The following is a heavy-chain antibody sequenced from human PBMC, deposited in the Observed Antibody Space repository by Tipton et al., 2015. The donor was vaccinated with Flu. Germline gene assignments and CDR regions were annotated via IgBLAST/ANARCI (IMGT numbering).Heavy chain of an antibody. CDR3: ARGMGSSWTERFDY. D-gene: IGHD6-13*01. CDR2: FYYRGGT. J-gene: IGHJ4*02. CDR1: GASINSDY. Sequence: TLSLTCTVSGASINSDYWSWVRQSPGRALEWIGFFYYRGGTSFNPSLQSRGTISIDTSRNQFSLKLTSVTTADTAIYYCARGMGSSWTERFDYWGQGVLVTVSS. V-gene: IGHV4-59*01.